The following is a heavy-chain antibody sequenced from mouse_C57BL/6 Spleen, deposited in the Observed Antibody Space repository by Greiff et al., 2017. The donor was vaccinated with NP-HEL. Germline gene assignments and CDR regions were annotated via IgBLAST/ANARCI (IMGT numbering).Heavy chain of an antibody. J-gene: IGHJ2*01. CDR2: IDPSDSYT. V-gene: IGHV1-69*01. CDR1: GYTFTSYW. D-gene: IGHD1-1*01. CDR3: AVTTVVARGDFDY. Sequence: QVQLQQPGAELVMPGASVKLSCKASGYTFTSYWMHWVKQRPGQGLEWIGEIDPSDSYTNYNQKFKGKSTLTVDKSSSTAYMQLSSLTSEDSAVYYCAVTTVVARGDFDYWGQGTTLTVSS.